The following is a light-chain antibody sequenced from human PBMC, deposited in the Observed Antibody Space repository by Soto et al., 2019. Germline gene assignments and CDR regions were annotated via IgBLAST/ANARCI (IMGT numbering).Light chain of an antibody. CDR3: QQYGDSRT. CDR1: HSVGSNY. V-gene: IGKV3-20*01. Sequence: EIVFTQCPGTLYLSPGERATLSCSASHSVGSNYLAWYQQKPGQAPKLLNYAASRRATGIPDRFSGSGSETDFTITISRLEPEDFALYYCQQYGDSRTFGQGTKVDIK. CDR2: AAS. J-gene: IGKJ1*01.